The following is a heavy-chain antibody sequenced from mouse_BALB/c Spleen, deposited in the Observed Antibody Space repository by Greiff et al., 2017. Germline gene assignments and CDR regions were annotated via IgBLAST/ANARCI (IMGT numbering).Heavy chain of an antibody. Sequence: VQLQQPGAELVKPGASVKLSCKASGYTFTSYWMHWVKQRPGQGLEWIGEIDPSDSYTNYNQKFKGKATLTVDKSSSTAYMQLSSLTSEDSAVYYCARFITRGYFDYWGQGTTLTVSS. CDR3: ARFITRGYFDY. CDR1: GYTFTSYW. J-gene: IGHJ2*01. V-gene: IGHV1-69*02. D-gene: IGHD1-2*01. CDR2: IDPSDSYT.